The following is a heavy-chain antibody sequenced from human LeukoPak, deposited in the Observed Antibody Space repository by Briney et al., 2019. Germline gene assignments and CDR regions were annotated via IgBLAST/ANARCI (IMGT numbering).Heavy chain of an antibody. V-gene: IGHV3-48*02. CDR1: GFTFSSYS. CDR2: ISSSSSTI. Sequence: GGALRLSCAASGFTFSSYSMNWVRQAPGKGLEGVSYISSSSSTIYYADSVKGRFTISRDNAKNSLYLQMNSLRDEDTAVYYCARGGSILVVYEDHFDYWGQGTLVTVSS. D-gene: IGHD2-8*02. CDR3: ARGGSILVVYEDHFDY. J-gene: IGHJ4*02.